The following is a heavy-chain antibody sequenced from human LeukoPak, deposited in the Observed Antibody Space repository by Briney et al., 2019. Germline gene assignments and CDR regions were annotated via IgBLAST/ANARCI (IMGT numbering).Heavy chain of an antibody. CDR1: GLTFSNHW. J-gene: IGHJ4*02. CDR3: ATVFDY. Sequence: PGGSLRLSCAASGLTFSNHWMHWVRHAPGKGLVWVSRIDGDGSGTSYADSVKGRFTISRDNAKNTSYLQMDSLRAEDSAVYYCATVFDYWSQGTLVTVSS. CDR2: IDGDGSGT. D-gene: IGHD4-17*01. V-gene: IGHV3-74*01.